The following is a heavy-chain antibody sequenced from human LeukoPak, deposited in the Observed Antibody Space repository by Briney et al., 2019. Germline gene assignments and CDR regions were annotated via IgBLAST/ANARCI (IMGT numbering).Heavy chain of an antibody. J-gene: IGHJ4*02. D-gene: IGHD3-9*01. CDR1: GGSISSGGYY. CDR3: ARFTPLTGYYAAQLNRESGHFDY. Sequence: SQTLSLTCTVSGGSISSGGYYWSWLRQHPGKGLEWIGYIYYSGSTYYNPSLKSRVTISVDTSKNQFSLKLSSVTAADTAVYYCARFTPLTGYYAAQLNRESGHFDYWGQGTLVTVSS. CDR2: IYYSGST. V-gene: IGHV4-31*03.